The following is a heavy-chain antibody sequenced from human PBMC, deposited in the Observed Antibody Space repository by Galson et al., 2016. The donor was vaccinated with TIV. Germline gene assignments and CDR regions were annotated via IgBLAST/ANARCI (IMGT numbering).Heavy chain of an antibody. V-gene: IGHV5-51*03. J-gene: IGHJ3*02. Sequence: QSGAEVKKSGESLKISCKGSGYRFSTSWIGWVRQMPGKGLEWMGIIFPGDSETRYSPSFQGQVTISADKSISTAYVQWSRLKASDTAMYYCASLGDSGGHYLADACDIWGQGTTVTASS. CDR1: GYRFSTSW. D-gene: IGHD3-22*01. CDR2: IFPGDSET. CDR3: ASLGDSGGHYLADACDI.